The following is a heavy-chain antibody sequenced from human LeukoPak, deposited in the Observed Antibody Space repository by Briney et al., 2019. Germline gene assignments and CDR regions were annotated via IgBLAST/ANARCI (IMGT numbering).Heavy chain of an antibody. Sequence: SQTLSLTCTVSGGSITFGSYYWPWIRQPAGKGLEWIGRIYTSGRTFYNPSLKSRVTISMDTSMNQFSLRLNSVTAADTAVYYCARARVIPASFDDWGQGVLVTVSS. CDR3: ARARVIPASFDD. D-gene: IGHD3-16*02. CDR2: IYTSGRT. J-gene: IGHJ4*02. V-gene: IGHV4-61*02. CDR1: GGSITFGSYY.